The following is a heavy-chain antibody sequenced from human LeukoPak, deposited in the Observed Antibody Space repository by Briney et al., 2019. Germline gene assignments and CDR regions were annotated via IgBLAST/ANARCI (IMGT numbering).Heavy chain of an antibody. CDR3: ARDKYIYDNSGSILDL. V-gene: IGHV4-61*02. CDR1: GGSISSGTYY. J-gene: IGHJ5*02. CDR2: IYTSGST. D-gene: IGHD3-22*01. Sequence: PSQTLSLTCTVSGGSISSGTYYWNWLRQPAGQGLEWIGRIYTSGSTNYNPSLTRRVTISVDTSKNQFSLKLSSVTAADTAVYYCARDKYIYDNSGSILDLWGQGTLVTVSS.